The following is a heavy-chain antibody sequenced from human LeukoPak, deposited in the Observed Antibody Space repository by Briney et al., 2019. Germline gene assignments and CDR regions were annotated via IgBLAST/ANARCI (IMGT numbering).Heavy chain of an antibody. J-gene: IGHJ3*02. D-gene: IGHD2/OR15-2a*01. CDR2: IYTSVTT. Sequence: PSETLSLTCNISGGSISNYCWTWIRQPAGKGLEWIGRIYTSVTTNYNPSLKSRVTMPLDTSTSQFSLKMNSVTAADTAIYFCARSSTSSLGRAYDIWGRGTMVTVSS. CDR1: GGSISNYC. V-gene: IGHV4-4*07. CDR3: ARSSTSSLGRAYDI.